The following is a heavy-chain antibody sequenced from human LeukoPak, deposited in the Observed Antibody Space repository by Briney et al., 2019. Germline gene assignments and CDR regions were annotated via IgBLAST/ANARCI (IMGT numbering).Heavy chain of an antibody. Sequence: PSQTLSLTCTVSGSSISSGDYYWSWIRQPPGTGLEWIGYIYYSGSTYYNPSLKSRVTISVDTSKNQFSLKLSSVTAADTAVYYCARVELYYYGMDVWGQGTTVTVSS. CDR2: IYYSGST. V-gene: IGHV4-30-4*01. D-gene: IGHD1-1*01. CDR1: GSSISSGDYY. J-gene: IGHJ6*02. CDR3: ARVELYYYGMDV.